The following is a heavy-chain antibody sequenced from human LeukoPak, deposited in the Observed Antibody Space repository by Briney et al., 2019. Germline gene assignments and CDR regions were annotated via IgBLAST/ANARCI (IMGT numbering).Heavy chain of an antibody. CDR2: INPNSGGT. CDR1: EYSFTDYY. CDR3: ARLRTMINDAFDI. V-gene: IGHV1-2*02. D-gene: IGHD3-22*01. Sequence: GASVKVSCKASEYSFTDYYIHWVRQAPGQGLEWMGWINPNSGGTKYAQKFQGRVTMSRVTSIRTAYMELSRLRSDDTAMYYCARLRTMINDAFDIWGQGTMVTVSS. J-gene: IGHJ3*02.